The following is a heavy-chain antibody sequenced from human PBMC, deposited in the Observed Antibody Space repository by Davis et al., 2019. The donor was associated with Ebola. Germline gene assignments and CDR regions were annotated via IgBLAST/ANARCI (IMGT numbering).Heavy chain of an antibody. V-gene: IGHV1-8*01. Sequence: SVPVSCLASRYSFNRYDSHWVRQATRQGPEWMGWINPNSNHTGYAQKFQGRVTMTRNTSISTAYMELSSLRSEDTAVYYCARGAQQPGAADYWGQGTLVTVSS. D-gene: IGHD6-13*01. CDR3: ARGAQQPGAADY. J-gene: IGHJ4*02. CDR2: INPNSNHT. CDR1: RYSFNRYD.